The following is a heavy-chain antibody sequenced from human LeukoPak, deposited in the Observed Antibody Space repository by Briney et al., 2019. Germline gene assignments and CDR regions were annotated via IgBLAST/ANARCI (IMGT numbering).Heavy chain of an antibody. CDR1: SGSISSYY. J-gene: IGHJ4*02. Sequence: PSQTLSLTCTVSSGSISSYYWSWIRQPPGKGLEWIGYIYYSGSTNYNPSLKSRVTISIDTSKNQFSLKLSSVTAADTAVYYCARGGYTWLDGYWGQGTLVTVSS. D-gene: IGHD6-25*01. CDR3: ARGGYTWLDGY. CDR2: IYYSGST. V-gene: IGHV4-59*01.